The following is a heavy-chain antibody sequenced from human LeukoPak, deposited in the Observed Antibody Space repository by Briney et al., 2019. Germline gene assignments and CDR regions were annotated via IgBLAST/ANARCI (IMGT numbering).Heavy chain of an antibody. CDR1: GGSFSGYY. V-gene: IGHV4-34*01. D-gene: IGHD3-22*01. CDR3: AREGTMIQNWFDP. J-gene: IGHJ5*02. CDR2: INHSVGT. Sequence: PSETLSLTCAVYGGSFSGYYWSWIRQPPGKGLEWIGEINHSVGTNYNPSLKSRVTISVDTSKNQFSLKLSSVTAADTAVYYCAREGTMIQNWFDPWGQGTLVTVSS.